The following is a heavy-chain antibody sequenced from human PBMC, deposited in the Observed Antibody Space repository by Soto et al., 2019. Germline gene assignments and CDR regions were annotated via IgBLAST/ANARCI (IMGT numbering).Heavy chain of an antibody. CDR1: GFSLSDYW. V-gene: IGHV3-74*01. CDR3: ARGANGYYYFDY. D-gene: IGHD5-18*01. Sequence: EVQLVESGGGLVQPGGSLRLSCAASGFSLSDYWMHWVRQAPGEGLVWLSRITRDGSSTNYADSVKGRFTISRDNAKNTLYLQVNSLRGEDTAVYYCARGANGYYYFDYWGHGTLVTVSS. CDR2: ITRDGSST. J-gene: IGHJ4*01.